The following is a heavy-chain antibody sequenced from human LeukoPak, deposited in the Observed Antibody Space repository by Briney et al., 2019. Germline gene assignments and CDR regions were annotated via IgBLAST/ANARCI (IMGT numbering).Heavy chain of an antibody. V-gene: IGHV4-59*01. J-gene: IGHJ4*02. Sequence: LETLSLTCTISGGSISNYYWSWIRQPPGKGLEWIGYMYYSGSTNYNPSLKSRVSISVDTSKNQFSLKLSSVTAADTAVYYCARGRGRYYGSGSYYTYWGQGTLVTVSS. CDR2: MYYSGST. CDR1: GGSISNYY. CDR3: ARGRGRYYGSGSYYTY. D-gene: IGHD3-10*01.